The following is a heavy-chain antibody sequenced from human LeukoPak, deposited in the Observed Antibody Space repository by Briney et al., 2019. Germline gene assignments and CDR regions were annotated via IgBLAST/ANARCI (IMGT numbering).Heavy chain of an antibody. CDR1: GFTLRSYD. D-gene: IGHD6-19*01. CDR3: ARGGIQVSGIDEIDY. Sequence: GGSLRLSCAASGFTLRSYDMHWVRQVTGKGLEWVSAIGISDDTYYQGSVKGRFTISRENAKNSLYLQMNSPTAGDTAVYYCARGGIQVSGIDEIDYWGQGTLVTVSS. J-gene: IGHJ4*02. V-gene: IGHV3-13*01. CDR2: IGISDDT.